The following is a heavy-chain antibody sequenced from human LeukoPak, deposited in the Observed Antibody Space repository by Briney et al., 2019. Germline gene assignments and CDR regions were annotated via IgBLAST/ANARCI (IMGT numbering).Heavy chain of an antibody. CDR1: GFTVSSNY. J-gene: IGHJ4*02. CDR3: ARAKPKNMVRGLIMRRESRYYFDY. D-gene: IGHD3-10*01. Sequence: GGSLRPSCAASGFTVSSNYMSWVRQAPGEGLEWVSVIYSGGSIYYADSVKGRFTIPRDNSKSTLYIQMNSLRAEDTAVYYCARAKPKNMVRGLIMRRESRYYFDYWRQGTLVTVYS. V-gene: IGHV3-53*01. CDR2: IYSGGSI.